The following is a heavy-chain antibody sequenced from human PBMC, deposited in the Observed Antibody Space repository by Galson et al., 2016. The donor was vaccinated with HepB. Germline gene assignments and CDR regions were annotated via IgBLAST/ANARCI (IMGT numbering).Heavy chain of an antibody. CDR2: IYSGDSDT. Sequence: QSGAEVKKPGESLRISCKTSGYSFSNYWIAWVRQMPGKGLEWMGIIYSGDSDTRYSPSFQGQVTISADKSIRTSYLQWTRLKASDTAMYYCARKGNFDTLYYGLDVWGQGTTVTVFS. V-gene: IGHV5-51*01. J-gene: IGHJ6*02. D-gene: IGHD3-22*01. CDR1: GYSFSNYW. CDR3: ARKGNFDTLYYGLDV.